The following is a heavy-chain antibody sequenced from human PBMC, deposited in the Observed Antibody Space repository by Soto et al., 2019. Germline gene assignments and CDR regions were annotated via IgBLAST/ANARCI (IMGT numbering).Heavy chain of an antibody. CDR2: IYYSGST. D-gene: IGHD3-3*01. V-gene: IGHV4-39*01. CDR1: GDSITSSSHY. CDR3: ARHQYSTIFGVALKVYGMDV. Sequence: PSETLSLTCTVSGDSITSSSHYWGWIRQPPGKGLECIANIYYSGSTYYNPSLKSRVTISVDTSKNLFSLKLSSVTAADTAVYYCARHQYSTIFGVALKVYGMDVWGQGTTVTVSS. J-gene: IGHJ6*02.